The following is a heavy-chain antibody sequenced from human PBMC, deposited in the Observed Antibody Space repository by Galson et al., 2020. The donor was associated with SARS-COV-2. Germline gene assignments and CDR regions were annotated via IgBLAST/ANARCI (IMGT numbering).Heavy chain of an antibody. Sequence: SETLSLTCAVYGGSFSAYYWTWIRQPPGKGLEWIGEFHHSGTTNYNSSLKSRVTISVDTSKNQFALKLCSATAADTALYYCARGNRDINRILGVITAVNYHVDGWGQGTVVTVAS. CDR2: FHHSGTT. D-gene: IGHD2-15*01. CDR1: GGSFSAYY. J-gene: IGHJ4*02. CDR3: ARGNRDINRILGVITAVNYHVDG. V-gene: IGHV4-34*01.